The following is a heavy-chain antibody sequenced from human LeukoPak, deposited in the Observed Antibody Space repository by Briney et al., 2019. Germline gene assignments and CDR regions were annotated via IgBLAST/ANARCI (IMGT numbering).Heavy chain of an antibody. Sequence: SETLSLTCAVYGGSFSGYYWSWIRQPPGKGLEWIGEINHSGSTNYNPSLKSRVTISVDTSKNQFSLKLSSVTAADTAVYYCARGFGGDCRRWGQGTLVTVSS. J-gene: IGHJ4*02. CDR3: ARGFGGDCRR. D-gene: IGHD2-21*02. CDR2: INHSGST. V-gene: IGHV4-34*01. CDR1: GGSFSGYY.